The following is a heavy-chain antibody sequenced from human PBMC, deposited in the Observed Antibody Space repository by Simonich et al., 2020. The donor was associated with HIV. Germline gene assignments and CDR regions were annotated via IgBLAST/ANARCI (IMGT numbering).Heavy chain of an antibody. Sequence: QVQLQESGPGLVRPSETLSLTCAVSGYSISSGYFWGWIRQPPGKGLEWIGNIYHSGSSYYNPSRKSRVTVSVDTSKNQFSLRLSSVTAADTAVYYCVRGLAARLSHFDYWGQGTLVTVSS. J-gene: IGHJ4*02. CDR1: GYSISSGYF. V-gene: IGHV4-38-2*01. CDR2: IYHSGSS. CDR3: VRGLAARLSHFDY. D-gene: IGHD6-6*01.